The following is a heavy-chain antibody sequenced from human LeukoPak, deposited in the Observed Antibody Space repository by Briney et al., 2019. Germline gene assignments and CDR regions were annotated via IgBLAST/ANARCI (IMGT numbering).Heavy chain of an antibody. D-gene: IGHD4-17*01. CDR2: INPSGGGT. V-gene: IGHV1-46*01. J-gene: IGHJ5*02. Sequence: GASVKVSCKASGYTFTRYYMHCVRQAPGQGLEWMGIINPSGGGTTYAQKFQGRVTMTKDMSTSTVYMELSSLRSEDTAVYYCVRDLNGYGDYVPPTWGRGTLVTVSS. CDR1: GYTFTRYY. CDR3: VRDLNGYGDYVPPT.